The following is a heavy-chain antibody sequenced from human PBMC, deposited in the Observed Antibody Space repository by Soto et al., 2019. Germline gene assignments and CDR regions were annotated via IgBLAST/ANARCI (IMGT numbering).Heavy chain of an antibody. CDR3: ARDGGKRDYYYMDV. CDR1: GYTFTGYY. CDR2: INPNSGGT. Sequence: ASVKVSCKASGYTFTGYYMHWVRQAPGQGLEWMGWINPNSGGTNYAQKFQGWVTLTRDTSISTAYMELSRLRSDDTAVYYCARDGGKRDYYYMDVWGKGTTVTVSS. V-gene: IGHV1-2*04. J-gene: IGHJ6*03. D-gene: IGHD3-16*01.